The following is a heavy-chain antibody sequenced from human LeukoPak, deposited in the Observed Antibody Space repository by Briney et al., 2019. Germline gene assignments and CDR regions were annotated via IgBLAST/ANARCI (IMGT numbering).Heavy chain of an antibody. CDR1: GGSFSGYY. J-gene: IGHJ4*02. D-gene: IGHD5-12*01. CDR3: ARGDGKPIVATPHLSTTPTVHYFDY. V-gene: IGHV4-34*01. CDR2: INHSGST. Sequence: SEILSLTCAVYGGSFSGYYWSWIRQPPGKGLEWIGEINHSGSTNYNPSLKSRVTISVDTSKNQFSLKLSSVTAADTAVYYCARGDGKPIVATPHLSTTPTVHYFDYWGQGTLVTVSS.